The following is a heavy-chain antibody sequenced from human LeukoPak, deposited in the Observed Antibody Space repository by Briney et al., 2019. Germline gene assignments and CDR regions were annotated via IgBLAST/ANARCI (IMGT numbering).Heavy chain of an antibody. Sequence: GASVKVSCKAPGYTFTSYGISWVRQAPGQGLEWMGWISAYNGNTNYAQKLQGRVTMTTDTSTSTAYMELRSLRSDDTAVYYCAREGGDYYGSGSYDYYYMDVWGKGTTVTVSS. CDR1: GYTFTSYG. V-gene: IGHV1-18*01. J-gene: IGHJ6*03. D-gene: IGHD3-10*01. CDR2: ISAYNGNT. CDR3: AREGGDYYGSGSYDYYYMDV.